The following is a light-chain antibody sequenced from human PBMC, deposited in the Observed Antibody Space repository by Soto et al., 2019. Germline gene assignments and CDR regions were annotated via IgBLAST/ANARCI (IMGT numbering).Light chain of an antibody. CDR3: SSYTSSSTLV. V-gene: IGLV2-14*01. CDR2: DVS. CDR1: SSDVGAYNY. J-gene: IGLJ1*01. Sequence: QSALTQPASVSGSPGQSITISCTGTSSDVGAYNYVSWYQQHPGKAPKLMICDVSNRPSGVSNRFSGSKSGNTDSLTISGLQAEDEADYYCSSYTSSSTLVFGTGTKLTVL.